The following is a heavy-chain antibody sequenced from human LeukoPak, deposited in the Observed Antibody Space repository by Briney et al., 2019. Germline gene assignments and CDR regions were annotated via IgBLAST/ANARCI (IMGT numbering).Heavy chain of an antibody. CDR2: IKSKSHGWTT. CDR3: STDLLDY. V-gene: IGHV3-15*01. J-gene: IGHJ4*02. CDR1: GFTFNNAW. Sequence: GGSLRLSCAPSGFTVSMVGFTFNNAWMNWVRQAPGNGSEWVGRIKSKSHGWTTDYSAPVKGRFTFSKDDSKNTVYLHMNSLKTEDTAVYDCSTDLLDYWGQGTLVTVSS.